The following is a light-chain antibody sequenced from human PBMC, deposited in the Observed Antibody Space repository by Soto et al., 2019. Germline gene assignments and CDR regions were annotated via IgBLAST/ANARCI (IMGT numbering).Light chain of an antibody. CDR1: QNIRSR. CDR2: DAS. J-gene: IGKJ1*01. Sequence: DFQMTQSPSTLSASVGDRVTITCRASQNIRSRLAWFQQKPWKAPKLLIYDASSLESGVPQRFSDSGSGTEFTLTISSLQTDDFSTYYCQQYHSYWTFGQGTKVDIK. CDR3: QQYHSYWT. V-gene: IGKV1-5*01.